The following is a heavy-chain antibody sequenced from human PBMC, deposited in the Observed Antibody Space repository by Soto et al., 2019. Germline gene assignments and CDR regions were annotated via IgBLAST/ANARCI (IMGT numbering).Heavy chain of an antibody. V-gene: IGHV3-23*01. CDR1: GFTFRSYA. J-gene: IGHJ4*02. Sequence: EVQLLESGGGLVQPGGSLRLSCAASGFTFRSYAMNWVRQAPGKGLEWVSVISGSGGSTYYADSVKGRFTISRDNSKNTLSLQMNDLRAEDTAVYYCARRGPGTYFDHWGQGTLVTVSS. CDR3: ARRGPGTYFDH. D-gene: IGHD6-13*01. CDR2: ISGSGGST.